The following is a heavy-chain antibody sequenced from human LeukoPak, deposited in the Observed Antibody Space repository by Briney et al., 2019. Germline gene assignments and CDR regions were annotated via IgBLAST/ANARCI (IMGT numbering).Heavy chain of an antibody. V-gene: IGHV4-59*01. J-gene: IGHJ4*02. CDR2: IYYSGST. D-gene: IGHD4-17*01. CDR3: ARAVGDYGDYYFDY. Sequence: SETLSLTCTVSGGSISSYYWSWIRQPPGKGLEWIGYIYYSGSTNYNPSLKSRVTISVDTSKNQFSPKLSSVTAADTAVYYCARAVGDYGDYYFDYWGQGTLVTVSS. CDR1: GGSISSYY.